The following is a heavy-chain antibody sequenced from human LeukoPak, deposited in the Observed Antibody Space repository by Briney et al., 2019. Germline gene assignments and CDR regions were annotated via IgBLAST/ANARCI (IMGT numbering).Heavy chain of an antibody. D-gene: IGHD2-2*01. CDR2: IYTGGLT. V-gene: IGHV3-53*01. CDR3: ARDNAPAGGGLDY. Sequence: PGGSLRLSCAASGFTVSSNHMTWVRQAPGKGLEWDSEIYTGGLTFYADSVTGRFTISRDNSKNTVYLQMNSLGVEDTARYYCARDNAPAGGGLDYWGQGTLVTVSS. J-gene: IGHJ4*02. CDR1: GFTVSSNH.